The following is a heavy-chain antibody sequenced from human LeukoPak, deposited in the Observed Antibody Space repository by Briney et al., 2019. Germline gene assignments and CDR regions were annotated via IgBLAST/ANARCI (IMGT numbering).Heavy chain of an antibody. CDR3: AIRDGYRDY. CDR2: ISAANGYA. V-gene: IGHV1-3*01. D-gene: IGHD5-24*01. CDR1: GYTFTAYA. J-gene: IGHJ4*02. Sequence: ASVKVSCKASGYTFTAYAIHWVRQAPGQTLGWLGWISAANGYAKYSPKLQGRVVITRDTSASTAYMELSSLTSEDKAVYYCAIRDGYRDYWGQGTLVSVSS.